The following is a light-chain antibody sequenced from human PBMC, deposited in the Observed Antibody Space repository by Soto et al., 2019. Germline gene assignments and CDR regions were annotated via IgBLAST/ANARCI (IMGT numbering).Light chain of an antibody. CDR3: QQYYGTPWT. CDR1: QSVLYSSNNKNY. CDR2: WAS. Sequence: DIVLTQSPDSLAVSLGERATINCKSSQSVLYSSNNKNYLAWYQQKPRQPPKLLIYWASTRESGVPDRFSGSGSGTDFTLTISSLQAEDVAVYYCQQYYGTPWTFGQGTKVEIK. V-gene: IGKV4-1*01. J-gene: IGKJ1*01.